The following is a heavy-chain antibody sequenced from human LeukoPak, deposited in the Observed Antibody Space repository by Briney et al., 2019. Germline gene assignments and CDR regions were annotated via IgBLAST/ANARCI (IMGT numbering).Heavy chain of an antibody. CDR1: GFTFSGSA. V-gene: IGHV3-73*01. CDR3: TRSAPSMVRGVIRPFDY. CDR2: IRSKANSYAT. D-gene: IGHD3-10*01. J-gene: IGHJ4*02. Sequence: GGSLKLYCGASGFTFSGSAMHWVRQASGKGLEWVGRIRSKANSYATAYAASVKGRFTISRDDSKNTAYLQMNSLKTEDTAVYYCTRSAPSMVRGVIRPFDYWGQGTLVTVSS.